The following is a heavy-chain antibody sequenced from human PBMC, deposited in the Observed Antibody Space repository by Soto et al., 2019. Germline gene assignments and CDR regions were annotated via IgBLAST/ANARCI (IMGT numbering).Heavy chain of an antibody. Sequence: ASVKVSCKASGGTFSSYAISWVRQAPGQGLEWMGGIIPIFGTANYAQKFQGRVTITADESTSTAYMELSSLRSEDTAVYYCARGGTTVTTKRGYYHDYCGQGTLDTVSS. CDR1: GGTFSSYA. V-gene: IGHV1-69*13. CDR2: IIPIFGTA. CDR3: ARGGTTVTTKRGYYHDY. D-gene: IGHD4-17*01. J-gene: IGHJ4*02.